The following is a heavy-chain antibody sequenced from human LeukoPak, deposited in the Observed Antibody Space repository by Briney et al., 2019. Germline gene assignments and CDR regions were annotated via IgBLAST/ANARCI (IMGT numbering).Heavy chain of an antibody. CDR1: GFNFSSYG. D-gene: IGHD3-22*01. Sequence: GGSLRLSCAASGFNFSSYGMHWVRQAPGKGLEWVAFIRYDGNNKYYADSVKGRFTISRDNSKNTLYLQMNSLRAEDTAVYYCASYYYDSSGSLDYWGQGTLVTVSS. CDR2: IRYDGNNK. J-gene: IGHJ4*02. CDR3: ASYYYDSSGSLDY. V-gene: IGHV3-30*02.